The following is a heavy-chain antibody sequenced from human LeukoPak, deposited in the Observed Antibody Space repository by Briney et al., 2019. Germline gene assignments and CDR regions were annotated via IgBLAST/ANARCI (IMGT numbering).Heavy chain of an antibody. D-gene: IGHD3-10*01. CDR1: GYTLTELS. Sequence: ASVKVSCKVSGYTLTELSMHWVRQAPGKGLEWMGGFDPVDGETIYAQKFQGRVTMTEDTSTDTAYMELSSLRSEDTAVYYCATVYYYGSGVTISRVYNWFDPWGQGTLVTVSS. V-gene: IGHV1-24*01. CDR3: ATVYYYGSGVTISRVYNWFDP. CDR2: FDPVDGET. J-gene: IGHJ5*02.